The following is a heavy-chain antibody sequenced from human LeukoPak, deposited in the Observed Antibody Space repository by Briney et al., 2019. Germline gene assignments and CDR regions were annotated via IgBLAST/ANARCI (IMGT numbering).Heavy chain of an antibody. V-gene: IGHV3-21*06. CDR1: GFSFSSDT. D-gene: IGHD1-26*01. CDR3: ANDCSRGSYPPLDS. Sequence: GGSLRLSCAASGFSFSSDTMVWVRQAPGKGLEWVTSISSSGTYIYYADSVKGRFTISRDNANNLLFLQMNRLRSEDKAVYYCANDCSRGSYPPLDSWGQGTLVTVSS. J-gene: IGHJ4*02. CDR2: ISSSGTYI.